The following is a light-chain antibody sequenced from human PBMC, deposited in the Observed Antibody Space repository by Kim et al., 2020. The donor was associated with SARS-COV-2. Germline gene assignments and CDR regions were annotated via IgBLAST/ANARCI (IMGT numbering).Light chain of an antibody. Sequence: DIQMTQSPSTLSVSVGDRVTITCRASQNINSWLAWYQQKPGKAPKVLIFGASSLESGVPSRFRGSGSGTDFTLTITNLQPDDFATYYCQQYNSYGLTFGGGTKVDIK. CDR2: GAS. CDR1: QNINSW. J-gene: IGKJ4*01. CDR3: QQYNSYGLT. V-gene: IGKV1-5*01.